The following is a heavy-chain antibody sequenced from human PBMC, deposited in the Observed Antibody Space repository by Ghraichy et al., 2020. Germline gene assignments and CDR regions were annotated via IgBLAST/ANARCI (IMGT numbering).Heavy chain of an antibody. Sequence: ASVKVSCKASGYTFTSYAMHWVRQAPGQRLEWMGWINAGNGNTKYSQKFQGRVTITRDTSASTAYMELSSLRSEDTAVYYCARDSVQLDKRGWFDPWGQGPLVTVSS. J-gene: IGHJ5*02. V-gene: IGHV1-3*01. D-gene: IGHD1-1*01. CDR3: ARDSVQLDKRGWFDP. CDR2: INAGNGNT. CDR1: GYTFTSYA.